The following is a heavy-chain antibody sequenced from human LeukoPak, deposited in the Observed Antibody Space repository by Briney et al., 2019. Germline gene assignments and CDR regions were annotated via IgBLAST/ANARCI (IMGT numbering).Heavy chain of an antibody. CDR3: ARFRGDYDDY. V-gene: IGHV4-34*01. CDR2: INHSGST. D-gene: IGHD4-17*01. J-gene: IGHJ4*02. CDR1: GGSFSGYY. Sequence: WETLSLTCAVYGGSFSGYYSSWIRQPPGKGLEWIGEINHSGSTNYNPSLKSQVTISVDTSKNQFSLKLSSVTAADTAVYYCARFRGDYDDYWGQGTLVTVSS.